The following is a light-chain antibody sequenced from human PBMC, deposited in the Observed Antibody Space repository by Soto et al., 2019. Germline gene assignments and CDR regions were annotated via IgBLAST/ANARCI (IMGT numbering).Light chain of an antibody. J-gene: IGKJ1*01. CDR3: QEYGSSRT. CDR1: QSVSRNY. V-gene: IGKV3-20*01. CDR2: AAS. Sequence: EIVLTQSPGTLSFSPGERATLSCRASQSVSRNYLAWYQQKPGQAPRVLIYAASSRATGSPYRFSGSGSGTDFTITISRLEPEDFAVYYCQEYGSSRTFGQGTKVEIK.